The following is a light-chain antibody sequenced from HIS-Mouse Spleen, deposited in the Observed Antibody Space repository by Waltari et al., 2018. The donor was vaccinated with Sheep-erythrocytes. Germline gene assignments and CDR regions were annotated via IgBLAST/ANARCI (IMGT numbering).Light chain of an antibody. CDR3: YSAADNNLV. CDR1: VLAKKY. Sequence: SYELTQPSSVSVSPGQTARITCSGDVLAKKYARWFQKKPGQAPVPVIYKDSERPSGIPERFSGSSSGTTVTLTISGAQVEDEADYYCYSAADNNLVFGGGTKLTVL. CDR2: KDS. J-gene: IGLJ3*02. V-gene: IGLV3-27*01.